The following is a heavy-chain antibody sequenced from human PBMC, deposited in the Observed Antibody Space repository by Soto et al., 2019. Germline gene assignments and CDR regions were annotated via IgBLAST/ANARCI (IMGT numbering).Heavy chain of an antibody. Sequence: GGSLRLSCAASGFTFSIYAMSWVLQAQGKGLEWVSAISGSGGSTYYADSVKGRFTISRDNSKNTLYLQMNSLRAEDTAVYYCAKVMVRGVSGYYYGMDVWGQGTTVTVSS. J-gene: IGHJ6*02. CDR1: GFTFSIYA. D-gene: IGHD3-10*01. CDR2: ISGSGGST. V-gene: IGHV3-23*01. CDR3: AKVMVRGVSGYYYGMDV.